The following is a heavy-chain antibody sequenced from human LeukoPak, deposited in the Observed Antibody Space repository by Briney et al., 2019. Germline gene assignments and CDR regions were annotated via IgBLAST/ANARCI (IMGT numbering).Heavy chain of an antibody. V-gene: IGHV4-39*01. CDR2: IYYSGST. J-gene: IGHJ4*02. D-gene: IGHD3-16*02. Sequence: SETLSLTCTVSGGSISSSSYYWGWIRQPPGKGLEWIGSIYYSGSTYYNPSLKSRVTISVDTSKNQFSLKLSSVTAADTAVYYCARQGRVITFGGVIVTTTYYWGQGTLVTVPS. CDR1: GGSISSSSYY. CDR3: ARQGRVITFGGVIVTTTYY.